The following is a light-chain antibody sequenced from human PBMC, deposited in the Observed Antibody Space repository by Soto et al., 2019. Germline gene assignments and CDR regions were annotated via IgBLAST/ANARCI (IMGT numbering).Light chain of an antibody. CDR1: QSLSSN. J-gene: IGKJ1*01. CDR2: GAS. CDR3: QQYNNWPPWT. Sequence: EIVLTQSPGTLSLSPVERATLSCMASQSLSSNLAWYQQKPGQAPRLLIYGASTRATGIPARFSGSGSGTEFTLTISSLQSEDFAVYYCQQYNNWPPWTFGQGTKVDIK. V-gene: IGKV3-15*01.